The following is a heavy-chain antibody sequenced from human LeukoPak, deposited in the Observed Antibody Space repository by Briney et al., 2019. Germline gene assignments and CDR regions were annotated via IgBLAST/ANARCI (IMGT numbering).Heavy chain of an antibody. CDR1: GGTFSGDA. J-gene: IGHJ4*02. CDR3: AREEVGAYQGVQFDL. D-gene: IGHD1-26*01. V-gene: IGHV1-69*04. CDR2: IIPILDIA. Sequence: GASVKVSCKASGGTFSGDAITWVRQTPGQGLEWMGRIIPILDIANYAQNFQGRVTFSADRSTSTAYMDLSSLNSEDTAVYYCAREEVGAYQGVQFDLWGQGTLVTVSS.